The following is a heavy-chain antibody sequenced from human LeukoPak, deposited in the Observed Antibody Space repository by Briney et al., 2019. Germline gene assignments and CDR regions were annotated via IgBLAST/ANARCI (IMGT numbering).Heavy chain of an antibody. V-gene: IGHV3-33*07. D-gene: IGHD3-10*01. CDR2: IWYDGSNK. J-gene: IGHJ3*02. CDR3: ARGYQDYGSGSYYNDAFDI. Sequence: GGSLRLSCAASGFTFSIYWMYWVRQAPGKGLEWVAVIWYDGSNKYYADSVEGRFTISRDNSKNTLYLQMNSLRAEDTAVYYCARGYQDYGSGSYYNDAFDIWGQGTMVTVSS. CDR1: GFTFSIYW.